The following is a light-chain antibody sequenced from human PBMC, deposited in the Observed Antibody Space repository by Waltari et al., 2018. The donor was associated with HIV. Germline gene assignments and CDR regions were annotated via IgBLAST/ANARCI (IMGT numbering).Light chain of an antibody. CDR1: SSNLAAGYA. V-gene: IGLV1-40*01. J-gene: IGLJ3*02. CDR3: QSYDSGLSATV. Sequence: QSVLTQPPSVSGAPGPRVAISRTGSSSNLAAGYAVHWYQVLPGTVPKLLIFSNDTRPSGVPDRFSASKSPTSASLAITGLQPEDEADYYCQSYDSGLSATVFGGGTRLTVL. CDR2: SND.